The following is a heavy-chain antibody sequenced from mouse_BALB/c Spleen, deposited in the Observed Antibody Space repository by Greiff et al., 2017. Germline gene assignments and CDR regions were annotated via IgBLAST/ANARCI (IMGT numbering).Heavy chain of an antibody. CDR1: GYTFTSYY. CDR3: TRDGYYGYFDY. J-gene: IGHJ2*01. V-gene: IGHV1S81*02. D-gene: IGHD2-3*01. CDR2: INPSNGGT. Sequence: QVQLQQSGAELVKPGASVKLSCKASGYTFTSYYMYWVKQRPGQGLEWIGEINPSNGGTNFNEKFKSKATLTVDKYSSTAYMQLSSLTSEDSAVFYCTRDGYYGYFDYWGQGTTLTVSS.